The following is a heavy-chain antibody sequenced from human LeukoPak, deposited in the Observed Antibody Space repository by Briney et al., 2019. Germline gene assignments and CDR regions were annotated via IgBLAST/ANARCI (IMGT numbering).Heavy chain of an antibody. J-gene: IGHJ4*02. CDR1: GYTFTGYY. V-gene: IGHV1-2*02. CDR2: INPNSGGT. CDR3: AAYPILRGELY. Sequence: ASVKVSCKASGYTFTGYYMHWVRQAPGQGLEWMGWINPNSGGTNYAQKFQERVTITRDMSTSTAYMELSSLRSEDTAVYYCAAYPILRGELYWGQGTLVTVSS. D-gene: IGHD3-10*01.